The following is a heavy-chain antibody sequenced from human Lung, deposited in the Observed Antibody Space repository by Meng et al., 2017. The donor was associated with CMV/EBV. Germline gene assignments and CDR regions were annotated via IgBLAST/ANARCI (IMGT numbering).Heavy chain of an antibody. D-gene: IGHD5-18*01. CDR1: GYTLTELS. Sequence: ASVKVSXKVSGYTLTELSMHWMRQAPGKGLEWMGGFDPEDGETIYAQKFQGRVTMTEDTSTDTAYMELSSLRSEDTAVYYCATDGRGYSYGKYYYYYGMDVWGQGXTVTVSS. J-gene: IGHJ6*02. V-gene: IGHV1-24*01. CDR3: ATDGRGYSYGKYYYYYGMDV. CDR2: FDPEDGET.